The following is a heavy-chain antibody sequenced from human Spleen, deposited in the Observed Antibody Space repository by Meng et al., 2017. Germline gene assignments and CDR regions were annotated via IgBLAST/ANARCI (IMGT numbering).Heavy chain of an antibody. J-gene: IGHJ6*02. Sequence: GESLKISCAASGFTFSSYEMNWVRQAPGKGLEWVSYISSSGSTIYYADSVKGRFTISRDNAKNSLYLQMNSLRAEDTAVYYCARDPGPSGSYWVSGYYYYGMDVWGQGTTVTVSS. V-gene: IGHV3-48*03. CDR2: ISSSGSTI. CDR3: ARDPGPSGSYWVSGYYYYGMDV. D-gene: IGHD1-26*01. CDR1: GFTFSSYE.